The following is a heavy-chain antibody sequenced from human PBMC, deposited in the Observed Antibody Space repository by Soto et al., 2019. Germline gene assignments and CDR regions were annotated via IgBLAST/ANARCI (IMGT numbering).Heavy chain of an antibody. J-gene: IGHJ4*02. CDR1: GDSVSSGTYY. Sequence: SETLSLTCSVSGDSVSSGTYYWSWIRQPPGKGLEWIGYIYFTGATNHNPSLQSRVTMSRDTSKNQFSLRLNSVTAVDTAVYYCAGREIQGPINYWGQGTLVTVSS. CDR3: AGREIQGPINY. CDR2: IYFTGAT. D-gene: IGHD1-26*01. V-gene: IGHV4-61*01.